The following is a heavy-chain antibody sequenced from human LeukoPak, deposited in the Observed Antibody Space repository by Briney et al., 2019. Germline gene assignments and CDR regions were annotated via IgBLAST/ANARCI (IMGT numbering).Heavy chain of an antibody. J-gene: IGHJ4*02. D-gene: IGHD3-22*01. Sequence: SVKVSCKASGGTFSSYAISWVRQAPGQGLEWMGGIIPIFGTANYAQKFQGRVTITADESTSTAYMELSSLRSEDTAVYYCARGRGAYDSSGYSYWGQGTLVTVSS. CDR2: IIPIFGTA. V-gene: IGHV1-69*13. CDR3: ARGRGAYDSSGYSY. CDR1: GGTFSSYA.